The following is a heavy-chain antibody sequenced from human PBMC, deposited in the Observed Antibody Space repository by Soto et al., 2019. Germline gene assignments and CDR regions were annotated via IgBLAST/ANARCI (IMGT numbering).Heavy chain of an antibody. D-gene: IGHD3-3*01. V-gene: IGHV3-49*03. Sequence: GGSLRLSCTASGFTFGDYAMSWFRQAPGKGLEWVGFIRSKAYGGTTEYAASVKGRFTISRDDSKSIAYLQMNSLKTEDTAVYYCTRDPTYDFWSGYWNYYYGMDVWGQGTTVTVSS. CDR1: GFTFGDYA. CDR3: TRDPTYDFWSGYWNYYYGMDV. CDR2: IRSKAYGGTT. J-gene: IGHJ6*02.